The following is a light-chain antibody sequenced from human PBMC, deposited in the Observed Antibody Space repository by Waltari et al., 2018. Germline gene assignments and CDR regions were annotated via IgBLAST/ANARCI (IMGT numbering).Light chain of an antibody. CDR2: MAS. CDR3: QQYSSFST. J-gene: IGKJ2*01. Sequence: DIQMTQSPSTLSASVGYRVSISCRASQSVGTWLAWYQQKPGKAPKLLIYMASSLESGVPSRFSGSGSGTEFTLTISSLQPDDFATYSCQQYSSFSTFGQGTKVDI. V-gene: IGKV1-5*03. CDR1: QSVGTW.